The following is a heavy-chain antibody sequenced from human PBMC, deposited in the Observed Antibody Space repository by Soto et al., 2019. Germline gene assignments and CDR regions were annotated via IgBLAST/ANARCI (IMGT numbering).Heavy chain of an antibody. CDR2: IYYSGST. CDR1: GGSISSYY. CDR3: ARQDDFWSGSGWFDP. J-gene: IGHJ5*02. D-gene: IGHD3-3*01. V-gene: IGHV4-59*08. Sequence: SETLSLTCIVSGGSISSYYWSWIRQPPGKGLEWIGYIYYSGSTNYNPSLKSRVTISVDTSKNQFSLKLSSVTAADTAVYYCARQDDFWSGSGWFDPWGQGTLVTVSS.